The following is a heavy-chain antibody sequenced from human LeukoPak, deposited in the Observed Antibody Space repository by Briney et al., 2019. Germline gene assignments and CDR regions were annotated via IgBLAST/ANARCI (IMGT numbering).Heavy chain of an antibody. J-gene: IGHJ1*01. Sequence: ASVKVSCKASGGTFSSYAISWVRQAPGQGLEWMGRIIPIFGTANYAQKFQGRVTITTDESTSTAYMELSSLRSEDTAVYYCARCYYDSSGYYHEYFQHWGQGTLVTVSS. CDR3: ARCYYDSSGYYHEYFQH. D-gene: IGHD3-22*01. CDR2: IIPIFGTA. CDR1: GGTFSSYA. V-gene: IGHV1-69*05.